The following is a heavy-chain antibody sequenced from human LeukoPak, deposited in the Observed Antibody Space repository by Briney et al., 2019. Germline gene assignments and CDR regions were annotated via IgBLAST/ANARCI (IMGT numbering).Heavy chain of an antibody. D-gene: IGHD3-22*01. V-gene: IGHV1-18*01. Sequence: ASVKVSCKASGYTFTSYGISWVRQAPGQGLEWMGWISAYNGNTNYAQKLQGRVTMTTDTSTSTAYMELRSLRSDDTAVYYCARRYYYDSSSYYYYPYFDYWGQGTLVTVSS. CDR1: GYTFTSYG. J-gene: IGHJ4*02. CDR2: ISAYNGNT. CDR3: ARRYYYDSSSYYYYPYFDY.